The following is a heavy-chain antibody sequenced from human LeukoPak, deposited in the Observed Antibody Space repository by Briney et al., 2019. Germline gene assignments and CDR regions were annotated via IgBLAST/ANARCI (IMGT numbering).Heavy chain of an antibody. V-gene: IGHV3-30*02. CDR1: GFTFNIYA. J-gene: IGHJ6*03. CDR3: AKNGDRGAYCSGGSCYPYYYYYMDV. CDR2: IRYDGSSQ. D-gene: IGHD2-15*01. Sequence: AGGSLRLSCAASGFTFNIYAMHWVRQAPGKGLEWLAIIRYDGSSQYYADSVKGRFTISRDNSKNPLSLQMNSLRAEDTAIYYCAKNGDRGAYCSGGSCYPYYYYYMDVWGKGTTVTISS.